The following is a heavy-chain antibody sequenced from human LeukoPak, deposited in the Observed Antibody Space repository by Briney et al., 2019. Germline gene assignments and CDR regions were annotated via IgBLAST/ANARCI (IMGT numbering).Heavy chain of an antibody. CDR3: AKADSSSWYSGFDY. V-gene: IGHV3-21*04. Sequence: GGSLRLSCVASGFTFSNYAMIWVRQAPGKGLEWVSGIRGSGNDPYYADSVKGRFTISRDNAKNSLYLQMNSLRAEDTALYYCAKADSSSWYSGFDYWGQGTLVTVSS. D-gene: IGHD6-13*01. CDR1: GFTFSNYA. J-gene: IGHJ4*02. CDR2: IRGSGNDP.